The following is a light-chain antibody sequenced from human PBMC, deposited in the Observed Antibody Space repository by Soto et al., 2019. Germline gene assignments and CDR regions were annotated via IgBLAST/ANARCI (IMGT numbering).Light chain of an antibody. J-gene: IGLJ1*01. CDR3: CSYAGFYTSV. CDR1: SSDVGGYKF. V-gene: IGLV2-11*01. CDR2: DVS. Sequence: QSVLTQPRSVSGSPGQSVTISCTGTSSDVGGYKFVSWYQQHPGKAPELMIYDVSKRPSGVPDRFSGSKSGNTASLTISGLQAEDEADYYCCSYAGFYTSVFGTGTKLTVL.